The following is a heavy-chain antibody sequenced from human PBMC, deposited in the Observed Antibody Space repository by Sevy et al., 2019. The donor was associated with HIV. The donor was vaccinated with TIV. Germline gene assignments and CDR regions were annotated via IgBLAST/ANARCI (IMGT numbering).Heavy chain of an antibody. Sequence: GGSLRLSCAASGFNVSSNYMNWVRQAPGKGLEWVSVIYSGTNTYYADSVKGRFTISRDNSKNTLYLQMNSLRAEDTDVYYCVRKRITYYYDSSGYYTSGYGMDVWGHGTTVTVSS. CDR1: GFNVSSNY. V-gene: IGHV3-53*01. CDR3: VRKRITYYYDSSGYYTSGYGMDV. J-gene: IGHJ6*02. CDR2: IYSGTNT. D-gene: IGHD3-22*01.